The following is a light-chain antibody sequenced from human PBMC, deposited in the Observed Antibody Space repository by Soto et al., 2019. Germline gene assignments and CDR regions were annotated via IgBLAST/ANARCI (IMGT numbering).Light chain of an antibody. CDR1: QSISSY. CDR2: TAS. V-gene: IGKV1-39*01. CDR3: QQSYNTPPYT. Sequence: DIQMTQSPSSLSASVGDRVTITCRASQSISSYLNWYQQKPGKAPKLLIYTASSLQSGVPSRFSGSGSGTDFTLTISSLQPEDFATYYCQQSYNTPPYTFGQGTKVEIK. J-gene: IGKJ2*01.